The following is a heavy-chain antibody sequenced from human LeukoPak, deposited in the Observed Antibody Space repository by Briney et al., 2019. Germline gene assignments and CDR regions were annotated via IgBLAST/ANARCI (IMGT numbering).Heavy chain of an antibody. D-gene: IGHD3-10*01. CDR3: ARGLLWFGDPFDS. Sequence: PSQTLSLTCTVSGGSISSGDYYWGWIRQPPGKGLEWIGYIYYSGSTYYNPSLKSRVTISVDTSKNQFSLKLSSVTAADTAVYYCARGLLWFGDPFDSWGQGTLVTVSS. V-gene: IGHV4-30-4*01. J-gene: IGHJ4*02. CDR2: IYYSGST. CDR1: GGSISSGDYY.